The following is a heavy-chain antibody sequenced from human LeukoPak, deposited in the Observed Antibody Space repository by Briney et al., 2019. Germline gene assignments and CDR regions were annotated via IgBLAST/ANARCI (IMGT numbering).Heavy chain of an antibody. CDR2: ISSSSSTI. Sequence: SGGSLRLSCAASGFTFSSYSMNWVRQAPGKGLEWVSYISSSSSTIYYADSVKGRFTISRDNAKNSLYLQMNSLRAEDTAVYYCARDLLSRFGVVTPIDYWGQGTLVTVSS. CDR1: GFTFSSYS. V-gene: IGHV3-48*04. J-gene: IGHJ4*02. D-gene: IGHD3-3*01. CDR3: ARDLLSRFGVVTPIDY.